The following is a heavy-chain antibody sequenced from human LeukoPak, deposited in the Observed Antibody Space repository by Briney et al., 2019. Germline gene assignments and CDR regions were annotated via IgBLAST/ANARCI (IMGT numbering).Heavy chain of an antibody. D-gene: IGHD4-23*01. CDR3: ASYGGNLRSFDY. CDR2: IYHSGST. Sequence: SQTLSLTCTVSGGSISSGGYYWSWIRQPPGKGLEWIGYIYHSGSTYYNPSLKSRVTISVDRSKNQFSLKLSSVTAADTAVYYCASYGGNLRSFDYWGQGTLVTVSS. J-gene: IGHJ4*02. CDR1: GGSISSGGYY. V-gene: IGHV4-30-2*01.